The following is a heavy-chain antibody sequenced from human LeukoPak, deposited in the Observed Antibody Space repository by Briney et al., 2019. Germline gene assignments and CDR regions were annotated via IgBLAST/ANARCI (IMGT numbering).Heavy chain of an antibody. CDR1: GGSISGSNYY. V-gene: IGHV4-39*01. J-gene: IGHJ4*02. Sequence: SETLSLTCSVSGGSISGSNYYWGWIRQPPGKGLEWIGSIYYSGSAYYNPSLKSRVTISVDTSKNQFSLKLSSVTAADTAVYYCARRPTIFDYWGQGTLVTVSS. CDR2: IYYSGSA. CDR3: ARRPTIFDY. D-gene: IGHD5-24*01.